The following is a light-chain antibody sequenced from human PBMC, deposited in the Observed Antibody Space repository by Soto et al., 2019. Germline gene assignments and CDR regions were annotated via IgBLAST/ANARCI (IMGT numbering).Light chain of an antibody. CDR3: CLYAGSATFV. V-gene: IGLV2-23*03. CDR2: EGS. CDR1: SSDVGSYNL. J-gene: IGLJ1*01. Sequence: QSALTQPASVSGSPGQSITISCTGTSSDVGSYNLVSWYQQHPGKAPKPMIYEGSKRPSGVSNRFSGSKSGNTASLTISGLQAEDEADYFCCLYAGSATFVFGTGTKVTVL.